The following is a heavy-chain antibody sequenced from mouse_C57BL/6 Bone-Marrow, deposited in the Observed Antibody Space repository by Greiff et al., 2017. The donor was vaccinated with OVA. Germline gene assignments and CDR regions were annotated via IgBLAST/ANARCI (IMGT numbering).Heavy chain of an antibody. V-gene: IGHV1-55*01. D-gene: IGHD6-1*01. CDR1: GYTFTSYW. Sequence: VQLQQPGAELVKPGASVKMSCKASGYTFTSYWITWVKQRPGQGLEWIGDIYPGSGSTNYNEKFKSKATLTVDKSSSTAYMQISSLTSEDSAVYYCARNNLFAYWGQGTLVTVSA. CDR3: ARNNLFAY. J-gene: IGHJ3*01. CDR2: IYPGSGST.